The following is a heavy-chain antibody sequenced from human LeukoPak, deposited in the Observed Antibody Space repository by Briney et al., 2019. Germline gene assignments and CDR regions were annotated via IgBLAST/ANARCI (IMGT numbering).Heavy chain of an antibody. CDR1: GYTLTDYY. Sequence: ASVKVSCKASGYTLTDYYMHWVRQAPGQGLERVAWINPSSGATTYAQKFQGRVTLTKDTSINTAYMELSRLTSDDTAMYYCAREANSWYHSWGQGTLVTVSS. CDR2: INPSSGAT. D-gene: IGHD2/OR15-2a*01. V-gene: IGHV1-2*02. CDR3: AREANSWYHS. J-gene: IGHJ4*02.